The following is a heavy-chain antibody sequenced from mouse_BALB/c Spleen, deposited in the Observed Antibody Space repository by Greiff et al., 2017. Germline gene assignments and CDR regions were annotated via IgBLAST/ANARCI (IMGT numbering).Heavy chain of an antibody. V-gene: IGHV6-6*02. D-gene: IGHD2-10*02. CDR1: GFTFSNYW. J-gene: IGHJ3*01. CDR3: TKYGNYPFAY. Sequence: EVKLMESGGGLVQPGGSMKLSCVASGFTFSNYWMNWVRQSPEKGLEWVAEIRLKSNNYATHYAESVKGRFTISRDDSKSSVYLQMNNLRAEDTGIYYCTKYGNYPFAYWGQGTLVTVSA. CDR2: IRLKSNNYAT.